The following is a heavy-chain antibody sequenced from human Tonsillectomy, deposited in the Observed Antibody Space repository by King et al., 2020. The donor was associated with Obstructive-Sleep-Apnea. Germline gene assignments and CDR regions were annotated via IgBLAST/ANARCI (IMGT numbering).Heavy chain of an antibody. CDR2: ISSSSTTV. D-gene: IGHD1-26*01. Sequence: VQLVESGGGLVQPGGSLRLSCAASGFTFSAYSMNWVRQAPGKGLEWVSFISSSSTTVHYADSVKGRFTISRDNATNSLSLQMNSLRAEDTAVYYCARDGGGSFDYWGQGTLVTVSS. CDR3: ARDGGGSFDY. J-gene: IGHJ4*02. V-gene: IGHV3-48*04. CDR1: GFTFSAYS.